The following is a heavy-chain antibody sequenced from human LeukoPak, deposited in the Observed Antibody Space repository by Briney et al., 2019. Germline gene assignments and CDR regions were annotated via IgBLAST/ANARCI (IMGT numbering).Heavy chain of an antibody. D-gene: IGHD3-3*01. CDR3: ARGLRFPDY. J-gene: IGHJ4*02. Sequence: SETLSLTCTVSGGSISSYYWSWIRQPPGKGLEWIGYIYHSGSTYYNPSLKSRVTISVDRSKNQFSLKLSSVTAADTAVYYCARGLRFPDYWGQGTLVTVSS. CDR2: IYHSGST. V-gene: IGHV4-59*12. CDR1: GGSISSYY.